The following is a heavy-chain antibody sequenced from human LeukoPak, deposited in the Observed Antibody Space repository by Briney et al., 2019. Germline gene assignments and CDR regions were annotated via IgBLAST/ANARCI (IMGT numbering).Heavy chain of an antibody. V-gene: IGHV3-48*03. CDR2: ISSSGSTI. CDR3: ARHSGYYKSDDY. CDR1: GFTFSSYE. Sequence: PGGSLRLSCAASGFTFSSYEMNWVRQAPGKGLEWVSYISSSGSTIYYVDSVKGRFPISRDNAKNSLYLQMNSLRAEDTAVYYCARHSGYYKSDDYWGQGTLVTVSS. D-gene: IGHD3-22*01. J-gene: IGHJ4*02.